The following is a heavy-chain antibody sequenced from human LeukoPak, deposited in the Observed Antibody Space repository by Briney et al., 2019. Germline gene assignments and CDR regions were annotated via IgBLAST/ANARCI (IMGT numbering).Heavy chain of an antibody. Sequence: GASVTVSCKASGYTFTSYDINWVRQAPGQGLEWMGWMNPNSGNTGYAQKFQGRVTMTRNTSISTAYMELSSLRSEDTAVYYCARFSSSWYYFDYWGQGTLVTVSS. CDR3: ARFSSSWYYFDY. V-gene: IGHV1-8*01. J-gene: IGHJ4*02. CDR2: MNPNSGNT. D-gene: IGHD6-13*01. CDR1: GYTFTSYD.